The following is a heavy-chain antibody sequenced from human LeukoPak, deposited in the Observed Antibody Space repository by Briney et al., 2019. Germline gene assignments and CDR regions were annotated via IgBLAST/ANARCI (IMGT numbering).Heavy chain of an antibody. CDR2: IRYDGSDK. J-gene: IGHJ4*02. Sequence: GGSLRLSCAASGFTFFSYGMHWVRQAPGKGLEWVTYIRYDGSDKYYADSVKGRFTISRDNSKNTLFLQMNSLRAEDTAVYYCAKDPDRYSSSWYYFDYWGQGTLVTVSS. CDR3: AKDPDRYSSSWYYFDY. D-gene: IGHD6-13*01. V-gene: IGHV3-30*02. CDR1: GFTFFSYG.